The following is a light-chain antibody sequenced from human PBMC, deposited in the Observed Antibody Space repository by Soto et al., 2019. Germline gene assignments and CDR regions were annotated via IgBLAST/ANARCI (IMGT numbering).Light chain of an antibody. J-gene: IGKJ1*01. Sequence: DIQMTQSLSSLSASVGDRVSITCRASQTISIYLNWHQQKPGRAPKLLIYAASSLQSGVPSRFSGSGSGTDFTLTISSLQPEDFATYYCQQSYSTPRTFGQGTKVEIK. CDR3: QQSYSTPRT. CDR2: AAS. V-gene: IGKV1-39*01. CDR1: QTISIY.